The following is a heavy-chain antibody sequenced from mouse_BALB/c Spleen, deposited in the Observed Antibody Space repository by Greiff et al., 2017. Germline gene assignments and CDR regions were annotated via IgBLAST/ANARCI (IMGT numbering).Heavy chain of an antibody. CDR3: ARDYGSSPYYAMDY. V-gene: IGHV1-54*01. J-gene: IGHJ4*01. Sequence: QVQLQQSGAELVRPGTSVKVSCKASGYAFTNYLIDWVKQRPGQGLEWSGVINPGSGGTNYNEKFKGKAPLTADKSSSTAYMQLSSLTSDDSAVYGGARDYGSSPYYAMDYWGQGTSVTVSS. CDR1: GYAFTNYL. D-gene: IGHD1-1*01. CDR2: INPGSGGT.